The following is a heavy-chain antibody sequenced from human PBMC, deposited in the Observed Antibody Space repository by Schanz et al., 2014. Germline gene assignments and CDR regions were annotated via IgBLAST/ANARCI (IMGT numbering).Heavy chain of an antibody. CDR3: AKGLYYDNTGGGFDY. J-gene: IGHJ4*02. CDR1: GFSLNTYG. D-gene: IGHD3-16*01. CDR2: IWSDGSTK. V-gene: IGHV3-33*03. Sequence: QVQLVESGGGVVQPGTSLILSCSVSGFSLNTYGIHWFRQPAGKGLEWVAVIWSDGSTKYYADSVKGRFTISRDNSKNTLSLQMNSLRAEDTAVYYCAKGLYYDNTGGGFDYWGQGTLVTVSS.